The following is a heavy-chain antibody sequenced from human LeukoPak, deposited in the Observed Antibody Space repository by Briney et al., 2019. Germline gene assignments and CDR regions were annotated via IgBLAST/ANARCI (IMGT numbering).Heavy chain of an antibody. D-gene: IGHD3-3*01. CDR1: GFTFSSYW. CDR3: AKDPHYDFWSGYSPDY. CDR2: ISGSGSTT. Sequence: GGSLRLSCAASGFTFSSYWMHWVRQAPGKGLEWISGISGSGSTTYYADSVKGRFTISRDNSKNTLYLQMNSVRAEDTAVYYCAKDPHYDFWSGYSPDYWGQGTLVTVSS. V-gene: IGHV3-23*01. J-gene: IGHJ4*02.